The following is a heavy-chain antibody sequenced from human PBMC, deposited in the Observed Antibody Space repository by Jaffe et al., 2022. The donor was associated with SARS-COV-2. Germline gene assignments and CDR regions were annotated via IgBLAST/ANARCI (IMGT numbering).Heavy chain of an antibody. CDR2: IYWNDDK. CDR3: AHWGQRYYYDSTGGYFDY. D-gene: IGHD3-22*01. Sequence: QITLKESGPTLVKPTQTLTLTCTFSGFSLSTSGVGVGWIRQPPGKALEWLALIYWNDDKRYSPSLKSRLTITKDTSKNQVVLTMTNMDPVDTATYYCAHWGQRYYYDSTGGYFDYWGQGTLVTVSS. V-gene: IGHV2-5*01. CDR1: GFSLSTSGVG. J-gene: IGHJ4*02.